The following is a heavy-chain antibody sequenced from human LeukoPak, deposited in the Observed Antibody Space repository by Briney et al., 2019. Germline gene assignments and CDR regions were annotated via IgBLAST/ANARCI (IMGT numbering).Heavy chain of an antibody. V-gene: IGHV1-18*01. D-gene: IGHD3-22*01. J-gene: IGHJ4*02. CDR3: ARDLHDSSGSDFDY. CDR2: ISAYNGNT. Sequence: ASVKVSCKASGYTFTSYGISWVRQAPGQGLEWMGWISAYNGNTNYAQKLQGRVTMTTDTSTSTAYMELRNLRSDDTAVYYCARDLHDSSGSDFDYWGQGTLVTVSS. CDR1: GYTFTSYG.